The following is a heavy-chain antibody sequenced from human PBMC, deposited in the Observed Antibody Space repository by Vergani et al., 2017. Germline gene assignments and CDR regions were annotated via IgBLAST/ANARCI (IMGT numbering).Heavy chain of an antibody. CDR1: GFTFSSYS. CDR3: AISFIVRATIYDDYYMYV. V-gene: IGHV3-21*01. CDR2: ISSSSSYI. Sequence: EVQLVESGGGLVKPGGSLRLSCAASGFTFSSYSMNWVRQAPGKGLEWVSSISSSSSYIYYADSVKGRFTISRDNAKNSLYLQMNSLRAEDTAVYYCAISFIVRATIYDDYYMYVWGKGTTVTVSS. J-gene: IGHJ6*03. D-gene: IGHD1-26*01.